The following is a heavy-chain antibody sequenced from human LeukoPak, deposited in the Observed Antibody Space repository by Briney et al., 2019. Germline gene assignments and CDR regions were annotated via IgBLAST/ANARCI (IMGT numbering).Heavy chain of an antibody. V-gene: IGHV3-30*18. CDR3: AKDFHYFHDHDAFDI. J-gene: IGHJ3*02. D-gene: IGHD3-10*01. CDR1: GFTFSSYG. Sequence: GGSLRLSCAASGFTFSSYGMHWVRQAPGKGLEWVAVISYDGSNKYYADSVKGRFTISRDNSKDTLYLQMNSLRAEDTAVYYCAKDFHYFHDHDAFDIWGQGTMVTVSS. CDR2: ISYDGSNK.